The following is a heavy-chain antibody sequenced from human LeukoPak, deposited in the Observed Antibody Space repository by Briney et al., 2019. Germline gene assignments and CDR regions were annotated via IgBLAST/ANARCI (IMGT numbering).Heavy chain of an antibody. J-gene: IGHJ4*02. Sequence: GRSLRLSCAASGFTFSSYGMHWVRQAPGKGLGWVAVISYDGSNKYYADSVKGRFTISRDNSKNTLYLQMNSLRAEDTAVYYCWRAPEEYYFDYWGQGTLVTVSS. D-gene: IGHD1-14*01. CDR3: WRAPEEYYFDY. CDR2: ISYDGSNK. V-gene: IGHV3-30*03. CDR1: GFTFSSYG.